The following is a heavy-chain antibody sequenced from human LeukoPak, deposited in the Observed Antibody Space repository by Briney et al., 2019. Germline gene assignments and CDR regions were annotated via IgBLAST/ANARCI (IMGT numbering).Heavy chain of an antibody. CDR3: ATYGDYDFDY. CDR1: GFTFSGYA. V-gene: IGHV3-23*01. CDR2: ISGSGDYT. D-gene: IGHD4-17*01. J-gene: IGHJ4*02. Sequence: GGSRRLSCAVSGFTFSGYAMSWVRQAPGKGLEWVSTISGSGDYTYYADSVKGRFSISRDNSKNTLHLQMNSLRAEDTAVYYCATYGDYDFDYWGQGTLVTVSS.